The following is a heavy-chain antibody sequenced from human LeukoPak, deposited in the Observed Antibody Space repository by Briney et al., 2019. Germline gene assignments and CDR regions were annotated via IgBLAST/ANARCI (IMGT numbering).Heavy chain of an antibody. J-gene: IGHJ4*02. D-gene: IGHD3-22*01. V-gene: IGHV3-11*01. CDR2: ISSSGSNI. Sequence: GGSLRLSCAASGFTFSDYYMSWVRQAPGKGLEWVSSISSSGSNIYYADSVKGRFTISRDNAKNSLYLQMNSLRAEDTAVYYCARDDSSGYYPHWGQGTLVTVSS. CDR3: ARDDSSGYYPH. CDR1: GFTFSDYY.